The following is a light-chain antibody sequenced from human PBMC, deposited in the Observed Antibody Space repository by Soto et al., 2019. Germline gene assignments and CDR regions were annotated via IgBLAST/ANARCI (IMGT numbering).Light chain of an antibody. CDR2: DAS. J-gene: IGKJ1*01. CDR3: QQYGSSPRT. CDR1: QRVSSSY. Sequence: EIVLTQSPATLSLSPGERATLSWGASQRVSSSYLAWYQQKPGLAPRLLIYDASSRATGIPDRSSGSGSGTDFTLTIRTLEPEDFAVYYCQQYGSSPRTFGQGTKVDIK. V-gene: IGKV3D-20*01.